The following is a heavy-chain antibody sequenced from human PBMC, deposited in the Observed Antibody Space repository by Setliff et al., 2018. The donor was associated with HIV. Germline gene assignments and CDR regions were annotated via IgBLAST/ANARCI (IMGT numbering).Heavy chain of an antibody. CDR3: ARDRVGLLSY. V-gene: IGHV4-59*11. CDR1: GGSISSHY. CDR2: TYYSGST. Sequence: PSETLSLTCTVSGGSISSHYWSWIRQPPGKGLEWIGSTYYSGSTNYNPSLKSRVTISVDTSKNQFSLKLSSVTAADTAVYYCARDRVGLLSYWGQGTLVTVSS. D-gene: IGHD1-26*01. J-gene: IGHJ4*02.